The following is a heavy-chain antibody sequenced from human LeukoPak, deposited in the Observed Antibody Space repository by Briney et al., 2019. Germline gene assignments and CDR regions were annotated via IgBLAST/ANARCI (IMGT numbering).Heavy chain of an antibody. CDR1: GGSFSGYY. CDR3: ARGKLYYYGAYHWFDP. V-gene: IGHV4-34*01. J-gene: IGHJ5*02. Sequence: SETLSLTCAVYGGSFSGYYWSWLRQPPGKGLEWIGEINHSGSTNYNPSLKSRVTISVDTSKNQFSLKLSSVTAADTAVYYCARGKLYYYGAYHWFDPWGQGTLVTVSS. D-gene: IGHD4-17*01. CDR2: INHSGST.